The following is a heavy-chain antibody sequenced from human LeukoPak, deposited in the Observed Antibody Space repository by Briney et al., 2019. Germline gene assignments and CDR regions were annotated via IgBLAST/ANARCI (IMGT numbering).Heavy chain of an antibody. J-gene: IGHJ4*02. CDR3: ARGHDYVWGSYQGGYFDY. D-gene: IGHD3-16*02. Sequence: PSETLSLTCTVSGVSISSYYWSWLRQPPGKGLEGIGYIYYSGSTNYNPSLKSRVTISVDTSKNQFSLKLSSVTAADTAVYYCARGHDYVWGSYQGGYFDYWGQGTLVTVSS. CDR1: GVSISSYY. CDR2: IYYSGST. V-gene: IGHV4-59*01.